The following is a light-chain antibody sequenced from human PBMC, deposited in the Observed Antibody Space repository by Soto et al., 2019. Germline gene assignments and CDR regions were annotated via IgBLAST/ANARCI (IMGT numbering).Light chain of an antibody. J-gene: IGLJ1*01. Sequence: QSALTQPASVSGSPGQSITISCTGTSNDVGGDDYVYWYQQYPGKAPKLMIYDVTNRPSGVSIRFSGSKSGNTASLTISGLHAEDEADYYFSAHTVRSTGVFGTGTKLTVL. CDR1: SNDVGGDDY. CDR3: SAHTVRSTGV. CDR2: DVT. V-gene: IGLV2-14*03.